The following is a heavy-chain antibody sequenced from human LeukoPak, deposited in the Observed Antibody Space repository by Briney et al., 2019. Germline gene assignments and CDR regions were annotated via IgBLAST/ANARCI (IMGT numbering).Heavy chain of an antibody. CDR2: ISAYNGNT. CDR1: GGTFSNYA. V-gene: IGHV1-18*01. J-gene: IGHJ4*02. CDR3: ARGVAGIAVAGTVDY. D-gene: IGHD6-19*01. Sequence: RASVKVSCKASGGTFSNYAVSWVRQAPGQGLEWMGWISAYNGNTNYAQKLQGRVTMTTDTSTSTAYMELRSLRSDDTAVYYCARGVAGIAVAGTVDYWGQGTLVTVSS.